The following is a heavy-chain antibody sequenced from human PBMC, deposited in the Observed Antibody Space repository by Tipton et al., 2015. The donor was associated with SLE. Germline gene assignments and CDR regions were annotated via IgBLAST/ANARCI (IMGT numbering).Heavy chain of an antibody. V-gene: IGHV4-34*01. CDR1: GGSFSDYY. D-gene: IGHD2-21*02. CDR2: IKYSEGA. J-gene: IGHJ4*02. Sequence: TLSLTCAVYGGSFSDYYWSWIRQPPGKGLEWIGEIKYSEGANYNSSLKSRLTISMDASNNHFSLRLYSVTAADTAMYFCARGGATLTAIPFAVWGQGTLVTVSS. CDR3: ARGGATLTAIPFAV.